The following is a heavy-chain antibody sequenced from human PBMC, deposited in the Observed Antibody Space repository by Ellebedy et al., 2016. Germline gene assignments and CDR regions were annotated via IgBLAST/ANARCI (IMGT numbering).Heavy chain of an antibody. CDR2: VFHTGTT. Sequence: SETLSLTCNVSGGSVSSDYWNWIRRPPGKGLEWIGYVFHTGTTNYNPSLKNRVTMSLDTSKNQFSLKLTSVTAADTGVYYCARGLTPHFDSWGQGALVTVSS. D-gene: IGHD2-21*01. V-gene: IGHV4-59*02. CDR3: ARGLTPHFDS. J-gene: IGHJ4*02. CDR1: GGSVSSDY.